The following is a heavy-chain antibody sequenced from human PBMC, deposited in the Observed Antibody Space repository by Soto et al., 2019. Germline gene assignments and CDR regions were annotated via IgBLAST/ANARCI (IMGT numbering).Heavy chain of an antibody. CDR2: IIPIFGAA. D-gene: IGHD2-15*01. CDR1: GGTFSSYA. CDR3: VRDSGGGNSGGGMDV. J-gene: IGHJ6*02. Sequence: QVQLVQSGAEVKKPGSSVKVSCKASGGTFSSYAFNWVRQAPGQGLEWMGGIIPIFGAAHFAQKFQGRVTFTADKYTSTAFMELSSLRSEDTAVYYWVRDSGGGNSGGGMDVWGQGTTVTVSS. V-gene: IGHV1-69*06.